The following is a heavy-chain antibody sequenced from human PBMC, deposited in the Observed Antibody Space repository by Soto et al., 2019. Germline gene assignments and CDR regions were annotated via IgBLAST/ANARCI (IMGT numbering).Heavy chain of an antibody. CDR1: GFTLSMSA. V-gene: IGHV3-23*01. CDR2: ISDSGDRT. CDR3: AKDRGIIVKAGDAVEV. Sequence: EVQLMESGGGLVQPGGSLRLSCASSGFTLSMSAVNWVRQAPGQGLEWVSYISDSGDRTYYADSVKGRFTISRDRSKNSVSLHMDSLSAEDAAVYYCAKDRGIIVKAGDAVEVWGQGTKVTVSS. J-gene: IGHJ3*01. D-gene: IGHD3-16*02.